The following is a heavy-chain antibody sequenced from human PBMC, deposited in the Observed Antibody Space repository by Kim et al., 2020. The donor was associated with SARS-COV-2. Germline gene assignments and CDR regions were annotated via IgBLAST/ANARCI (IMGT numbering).Heavy chain of an antibody. Sequence: ASVKVSCKASGYTFTGYYMHWVRQAPGQGLEWMGRINPNSGGTNYAQKFQGRVTMTRDTSISTAYMELSRLRSDDTAVYYCARGSAMVRGVSPKARHLAPWGQGTMVTVSS. CDR3: ARGSAMVRGVSPKARHLAP. D-gene: IGHD3-10*01. J-gene: IGHJ3*01. V-gene: IGHV1-2*06. CDR2: INPNSGGT. CDR1: GYTFTGYY.